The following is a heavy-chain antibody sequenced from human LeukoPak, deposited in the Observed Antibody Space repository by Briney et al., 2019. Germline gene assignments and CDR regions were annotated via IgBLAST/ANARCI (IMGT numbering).Heavy chain of an antibody. Sequence: SVKVSCKASGGTFSSYATSWVRQAPGHGLVWMGGIIPIFGTANYAQKFPGRVTITADESTSIAYMELSSLRSEDTAVYYCARDGGFVVPAAMADYWGQGTLVTVSS. CDR3: ARDGGFVVPAAMADY. D-gene: IGHD2-2*01. CDR2: IIPIFGTA. J-gene: IGHJ4*02. V-gene: IGHV1-69*13. CDR1: GGTFSSYA.